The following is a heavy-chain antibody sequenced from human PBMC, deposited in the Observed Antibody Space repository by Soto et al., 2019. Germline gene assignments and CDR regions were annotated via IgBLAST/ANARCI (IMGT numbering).Heavy chain of an antibody. CDR1: GGTFSSYA. J-gene: IGHJ6*02. D-gene: IGHD3-10*01. CDR2: IIPIFGTA. CDR3: ARSTYYYGSGSSSGYYYYGMDV. Sequence: ASVKVSCKASGGTFSSYAISWVRQAPGQGLEWMGGIIPIFGTANYAQKFQGRVTITADESTSTAYMELSSLRSEDTAVYYCARSTYYYGSGSSSGYYYYGMDVWGQGTTVTVSS. V-gene: IGHV1-69*13.